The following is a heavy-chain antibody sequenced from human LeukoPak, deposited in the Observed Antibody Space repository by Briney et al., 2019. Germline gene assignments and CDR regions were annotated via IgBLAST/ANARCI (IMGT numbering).Heavy chain of an antibody. CDR1: GFTFNIYA. J-gene: IGHJ5*02. CDR2: MCGSAGCT. D-gene: IGHD3-22*01. CDR3: ARDRPNYHESNGHYYQRDGDQ. V-gene: IGHV3-23*01. Sequence: PGGSLRLSCAASGFTFNIYAMSWVRLAPGKGLQWVASMCGSAGCTYYADSVKGRFTISRDNSKNTLYLQMNSLRAEDTAIYYCARDRPNYHESNGHYYQRDGDQWGQGALVTVSS.